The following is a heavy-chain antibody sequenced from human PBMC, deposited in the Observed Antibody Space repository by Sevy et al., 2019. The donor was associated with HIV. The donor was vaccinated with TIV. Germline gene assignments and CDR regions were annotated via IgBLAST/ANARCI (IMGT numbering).Heavy chain of an antibody. CDR2: IYTSGST. D-gene: IGHD6-19*01. CDR1: GGSISSYY. Sequence: SETRSLTCTVSGGSISSYYWSWIRQPAGKGLEWIGRIYTSGSTNYNPSLKSRVTMSVDTSKNQFSLKLSSVTAADTAVYYCARSGYSSGWHPGHEGELDYWGQGTLVTVSS. CDR3: ARSGYSSGWHPGHEGELDY. V-gene: IGHV4-4*07. J-gene: IGHJ4*02.